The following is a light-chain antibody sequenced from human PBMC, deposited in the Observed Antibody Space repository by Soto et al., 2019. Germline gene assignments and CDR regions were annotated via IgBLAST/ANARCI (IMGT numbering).Light chain of an antibody. V-gene: IGKV3-20*01. J-gene: IGKJ2*01. CDR2: GTS. CDR1: QWVSSNY. CDR3: QQYDNSIYT. Sequence: EIVLTQSPGTLSLSPGERAALSCRASQWVSSNYLAWYQQKPGQAPRLLIYGTSTRATGIPDRFSGSGSGTDFTLTISRLEPADFAVYYCQQYDNSIYTFGQGTKVEI.